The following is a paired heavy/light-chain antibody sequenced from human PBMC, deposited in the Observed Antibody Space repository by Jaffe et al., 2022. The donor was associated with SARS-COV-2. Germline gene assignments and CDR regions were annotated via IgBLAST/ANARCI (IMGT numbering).Heavy chain of an antibody. CDR3: ACVRVDV. J-gene: IGHJ6*04. V-gene: IGHV3-74*01. D-gene: IGHD3-3*01. Sequence: EVQLVESGGGLVQPGGSLRLSCAASGFTFNNYWMHWVRQVPGKGLVWVASINSYGSTTDYADSVKGRFTISRDNAKNTLDLQMNSLRAEDTAVYYCACVRVDVWGKGTTVTVSS. CDR2: INSYGSTT. CDR1: GFTFNNYW.
Light chain of an antibody. J-gene: IGLJ1*01. CDR2: DTS. Sequence: QAVVTQEPSLTVSPGGTVTLTCGSSTGAVTSGHYPYWFQQKPGQAPRTLVYDTSNKHSWTPARFSGSLLGGKAALTLSGAQPEDEADYYCLLSYSAVCVFGTGTKVTVL. CDR3: LLSYSAVCV. CDR1: TGAVTSGHY. V-gene: IGLV7-46*01.